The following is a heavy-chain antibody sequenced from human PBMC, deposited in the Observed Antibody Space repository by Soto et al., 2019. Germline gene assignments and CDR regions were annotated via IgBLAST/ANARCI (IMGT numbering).Heavy chain of an antibody. CDR3: ARGPYYDILTGYYPHFDY. CDR1: GGSVSSGSYY. V-gene: IGHV4-61*01. CDR2: IYYSGST. J-gene: IGHJ4*02. Sequence: SETLSLACTVSGGSVSSGSYYWSWIRQPPGKGLEWIGYIYYSGSTNYNPSLKSRVTISVDTSKNQFSLKLSSVTAADTAVYYCARGPYYDILTGYYPHFDYWGQGTLVTVSS. D-gene: IGHD3-9*01.